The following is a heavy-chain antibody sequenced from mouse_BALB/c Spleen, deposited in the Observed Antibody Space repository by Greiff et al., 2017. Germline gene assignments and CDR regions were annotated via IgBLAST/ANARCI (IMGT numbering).Heavy chain of an antibody. CDR1: GYTFTSYW. J-gene: IGHJ2*01. CDR2: INPSTGYT. V-gene: IGHV1-7*01. D-gene: IGHD2-4*01. Sequence: QVQLQQSGAELAKPGASVKMSCKASGYTFTSYWMHWVKQRPGQGLEWIGYINPSTGYTEYNQKFKDKATLTADKSSSTAYMQLSSLTSEDSAVYYCALYDYDERGFDYWGQGTTLTVSS. CDR3: ALYDYDERGFDY.